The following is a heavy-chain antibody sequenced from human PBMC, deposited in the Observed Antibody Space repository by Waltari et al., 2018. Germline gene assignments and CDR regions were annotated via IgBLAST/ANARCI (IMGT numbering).Heavy chain of an antibody. CDR3: ANYGSRLQDPRDY. V-gene: IGHV3-30*02. D-gene: IGHD3-10*01. J-gene: IGHJ4*02. Sequence: QVQLVESGGGVVQPGGSLRLSCAASGFTFSSYGMHWVRQAPGKGLEWVAFIRYDGSNKYYADSVKGRFTISRDNSKNTLYLQMNSLRAEDTAVYYCANYGSRLQDPRDYWGQGTLVTVSS. CDR1: GFTFSSYG. CDR2: IRYDGSNK.